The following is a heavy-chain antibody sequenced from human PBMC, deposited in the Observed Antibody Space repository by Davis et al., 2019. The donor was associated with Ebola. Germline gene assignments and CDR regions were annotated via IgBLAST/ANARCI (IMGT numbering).Heavy chain of an antibody. J-gene: IGHJ4*02. CDR3: AKAHVRFLEWLLLNGYFDY. D-gene: IGHD3-3*01. V-gene: IGHV3-23*01. CDR1: GFTFTSYA. CDR2: IGGNGGRT. Sequence: GESLKISCAASGFTFTSYAMSWVRQAPGKGLEWVSAIGGNGGRTYYADSVKGRFTISRDNSKNTVYLQMNSLRAEDTAVYYCAKAHVRFLEWLLLNGYFDYWGQGTLVTVSS.